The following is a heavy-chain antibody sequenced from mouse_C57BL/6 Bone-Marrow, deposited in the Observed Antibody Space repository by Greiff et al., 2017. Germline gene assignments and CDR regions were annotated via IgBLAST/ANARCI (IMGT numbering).Heavy chain of an antibody. Sequence: VQLVESGPGLVAPSQSLSITCTVSGFSLTSYGVHWVRQPPGKGLEWLVVIWSDGSTTYNSALKSRLSISKDNSKSQVFLKMNSLQTDDTAMYYCARHGRIYDGYPFAYWGQGTLVTASA. J-gene: IGHJ3*01. CDR3: ARHGRIYDGYPFAY. CDR2: IWSDGST. CDR1: GFSLTSYG. D-gene: IGHD2-3*01. V-gene: IGHV2-6-1*01.